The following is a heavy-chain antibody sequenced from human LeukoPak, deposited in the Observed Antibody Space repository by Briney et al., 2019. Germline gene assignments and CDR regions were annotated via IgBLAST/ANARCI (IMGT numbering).Heavy chain of an antibody. CDR3: ARDGLSVAAAESNWFDP. Sequence: VASVKVSCKASGYTFTSYYMHWVRQAPGQGLEWMGIINPSGGSTSYAQKFQGRVTMTRDTSTGTVYMELSSLRSEDTAVYYCARDGLSVAAAESNWFDPWGQGTLVTVSS. V-gene: IGHV1-46*01. CDR2: INPSGGST. J-gene: IGHJ5*02. CDR1: GYTFTSYY. D-gene: IGHD6-13*01.